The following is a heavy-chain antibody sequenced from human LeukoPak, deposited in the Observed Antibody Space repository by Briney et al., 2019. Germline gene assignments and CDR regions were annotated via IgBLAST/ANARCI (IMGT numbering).Heavy chain of an antibody. CDR2: IEVGGRRT. D-gene: IGHD2-2*02. Sequence: GGSLRLSCAAFGFTFSNYAMSWVRQAPGKGLEWVSAIEVGGRRTYHADSVTGRFTISRDNSKNTLYLQMNSLRAEDTAVYYCARDTVPAAISWFDPWGQGTLVTVSS. V-gene: IGHV3-23*01. J-gene: IGHJ5*02. CDR1: GFTFSNYA. CDR3: ARDTVPAAISWFDP.